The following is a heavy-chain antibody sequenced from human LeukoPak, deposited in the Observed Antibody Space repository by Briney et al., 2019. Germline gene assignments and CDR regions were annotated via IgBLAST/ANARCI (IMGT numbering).Heavy chain of an antibody. J-gene: IGHJ6*02. CDR1: GFTFSSYW. V-gene: IGHV3-7*01. CDR3: AREKALRFLEWPDYGMDV. Sequence: GGSLRLSCAASGFTFSSYWMSWVRQAPGKGLEGVANINQDGSEKYYVDSVKGRFTISRDNAKNSLYLQMNSLRAEDTAVYYCAREKALRFLEWPDYGMDVWGQGTTVTVSS. D-gene: IGHD3-3*01. CDR2: INQDGSEK.